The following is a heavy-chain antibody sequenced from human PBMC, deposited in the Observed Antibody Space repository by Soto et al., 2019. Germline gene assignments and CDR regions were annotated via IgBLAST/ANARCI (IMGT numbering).Heavy chain of an antibody. V-gene: IGHV3-23*01. J-gene: IGHJ4*02. CDR1: GFTFSTFA. CDR3: AKDKGGRYCSRTSCLYSFDY. Sequence: EVQLLESGGGLVQPGGSLRLSCTASGFTFSTFAMSWVRQAPGKGLGWVSTISDSGSTYYEDSVKARFTISRDNSKNTLYLEMNSLRAEDTAVYYCAKDKGGRYCSRTSCLYSFDYWGQGTLVTVSS. CDR2: ISDSGST. D-gene: IGHD2-2*01.